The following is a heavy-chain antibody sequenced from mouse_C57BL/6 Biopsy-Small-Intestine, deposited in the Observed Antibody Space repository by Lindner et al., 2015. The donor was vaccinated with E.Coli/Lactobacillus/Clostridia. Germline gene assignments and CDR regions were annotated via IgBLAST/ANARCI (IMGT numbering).Heavy chain of an antibody. CDR3: ARRYYDYDGGSY. CDR2: IYPRSGNT. V-gene: IGHV1-81*01. D-gene: IGHD2-4*01. J-gene: IGHJ2*01. CDR1: GYAFTSYG. Sequence: VQLQESGAELARPGASVKLSCKASGYAFTSYGISWVKQKIGQGLEWIGEIYPRSGNTYYNEKFKGKATLTADKSSSTAYMELRSLTSEDSAVYFCARRYYDYDGGSYWGQGTTLTVSS.